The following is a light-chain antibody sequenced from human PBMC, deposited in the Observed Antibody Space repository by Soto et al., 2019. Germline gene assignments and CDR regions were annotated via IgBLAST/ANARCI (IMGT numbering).Light chain of an antibody. V-gene: IGKV3-20*01. CDR2: GAS. J-gene: IGKJ2*02. CDR3: QQYGSPPWT. CDR1: QSVSSNY. Sequence: EIVLTQSPGTLSLSPGERATLSCRVTQSVSSNYLAWYQQKPGQAPRLLMYGASSRATDIPHRFSGSGSGTDFTLTISRLEPEDFAVYFCQQYGSPPWTFGQGTKLEIK.